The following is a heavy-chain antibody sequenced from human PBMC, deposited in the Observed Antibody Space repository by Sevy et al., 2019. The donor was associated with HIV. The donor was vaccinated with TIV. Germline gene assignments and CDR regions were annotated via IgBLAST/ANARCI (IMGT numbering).Heavy chain of an antibody. CDR2: IYPPDSDI. CDR1: GYRFTSYW. V-gene: IGHV5-51*01. CDR3: ARRAYDTTGYPQYYFDY. D-gene: IGHD3-22*01. J-gene: IGHJ4*02. Sequence: GESLKISCKGSGYRFTSYWIAWVRQMPGKGLEWMGIIYPPDSDIRYSPSLQGQVTISVDKSISTAYLQWSSLKASDTAMYFCARRAYDTTGYPQYYFDYWGQRTLVTVSS.